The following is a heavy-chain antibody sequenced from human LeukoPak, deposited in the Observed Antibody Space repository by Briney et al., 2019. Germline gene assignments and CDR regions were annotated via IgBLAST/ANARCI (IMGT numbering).Heavy chain of an antibody. Sequence: GESLKISCKISGSKLTNNWIGWVRQMPGKGLEWMGIIYPSDSETRYSPSFQGQVTISADKSISTAYLQWSSLKASDTAMYYCARLDYSGTYDYWHFDLWGRGTLVTVSS. D-gene: IGHD1-26*01. J-gene: IGHJ2*01. CDR3: ARLDYSGTYDYWHFDL. V-gene: IGHV5-51*01. CDR1: GSKLTNNW. CDR2: IYPSDSET.